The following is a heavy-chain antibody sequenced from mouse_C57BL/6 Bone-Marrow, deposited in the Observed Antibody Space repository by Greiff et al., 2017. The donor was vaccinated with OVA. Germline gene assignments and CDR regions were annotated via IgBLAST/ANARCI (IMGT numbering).Heavy chain of an antibody. D-gene: IGHD2-3*01. CDR3: ARAYSGWLLREAY. J-gene: IGHJ3*01. Sequence: QVQLQQPGAELVKPGASVKLSCKASGYTFTSYWMHWVKQRPGQGLEWIGMIHPTSGSTNYNEKFKSKATLTVDKSSSTAYMQLSSLTSEDSAVYYCARAYSGWLLREAYWGQGTLVTVSA. V-gene: IGHV1-64*01. CDR1: GYTFTSYW. CDR2: IHPTSGST.